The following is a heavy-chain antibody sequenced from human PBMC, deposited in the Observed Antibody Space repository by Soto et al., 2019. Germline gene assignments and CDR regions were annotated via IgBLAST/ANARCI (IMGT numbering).Heavy chain of an antibody. CDR2: INAGNGNT. Sequence: VASVKVSCKAFGYTFTSYAMHWVRQAPGQRLEWMGWINAGNGNTKYSQKFQGRVTITRDTSASTAYMELSSLRSEDTAVYYCARDCSSTSCYTRMDVWGQGTTVTVSS. J-gene: IGHJ6*02. V-gene: IGHV1-3*01. D-gene: IGHD2-2*02. CDR3: ARDCSSTSCYTRMDV. CDR1: GYTFTSYA.